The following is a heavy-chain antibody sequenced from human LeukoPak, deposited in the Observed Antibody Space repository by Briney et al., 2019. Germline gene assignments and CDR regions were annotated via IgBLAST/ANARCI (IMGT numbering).Heavy chain of an antibody. V-gene: IGHV3-13*01. Sequence: GGSLRLSCAASGFTFSNYDMQWVRQTIGKGLEWVSAIGVAGDTHYAESVKGRFTVSREDAKNSLYLQMNSLRAGDTAVYYCARDPSGRGMDVWGQGTTVTVSS. CDR1: GFTFSNYD. D-gene: IGHD6-19*01. J-gene: IGHJ6*02. CDR2: IGVAGDT. CDR3: ARDPSGRGMDV.